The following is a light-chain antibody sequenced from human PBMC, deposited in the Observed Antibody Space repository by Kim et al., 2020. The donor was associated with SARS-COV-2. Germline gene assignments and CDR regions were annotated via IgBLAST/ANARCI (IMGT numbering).Light chain of an antibody. CDR1: KLGDKY. V-gene: IGLV3-1*01. CDR2: QDS. J-gene: IGLJ1*01. Sequence: SYELTQPPSVSVSPGQTASITCSGDKLGDKYACWYQQKPGQPPVLVIYQDSKRPSGIPERFSGSNSGNTATLTISGTQAMDEADYYCQAWDSSTGGVFGTGTQLTVL. CDR3: QAWDSSTGGV.